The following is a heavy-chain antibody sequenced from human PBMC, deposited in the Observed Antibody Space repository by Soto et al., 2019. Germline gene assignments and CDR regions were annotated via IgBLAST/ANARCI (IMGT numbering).Heavy chain of an antibody. V-gene: IGHV3-23*01. D-gene: IGHD5-18*01. Sequence: PGGSLRLSCTASGFTFSIYAMSWVRQAPGKGLEWVSAITGSGGSTYYADSVKGRFTISRDNSKNTLYLQMNSLRAEDTAVYYCAKDMDTAVVYYYYGMDVWGQGTTVTVSS. CDR1: GFTFSIYA. J-gene: IGHJ6*02. CDR3: AKDMDTAVVYYYYGMDV. CDR2: ITGSGGST.